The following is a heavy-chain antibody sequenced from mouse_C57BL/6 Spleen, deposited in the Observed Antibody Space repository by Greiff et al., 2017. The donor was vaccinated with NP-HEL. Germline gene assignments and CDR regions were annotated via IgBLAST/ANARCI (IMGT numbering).Heavy chain of an antibody. D-gene: IGHD2-1*01. V-gene: IGHV1-64*01. CDR1: GYTFTSYW. CDR2: IHPNSGST. CDR3: ARDYGNRYYAMDY. J-gene: IGHJ4*01. Sequence: LQESGAELVKPGASVKLSCKASGYTFTSYWMHWVKQRPGQGLEWIGMIHPNSGSTNYNEKFKSKATLTVDKSSSTAYMQLSSLTSEDSAVYYCARDYGNRYYAMDYWGQGTSVTVSS.